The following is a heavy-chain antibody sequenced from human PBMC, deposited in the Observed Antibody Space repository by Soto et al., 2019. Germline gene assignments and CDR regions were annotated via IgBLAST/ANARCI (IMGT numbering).Heavy chain of an antibody. CDR2: IFWDDDK. CDR3: AHSPPYDILTGSLNYFDY. Sequence: QITLKESGPTLVKPTQTLTLTCTFSGFSLSTSGVGVGWIRQPPGKALEWLALIFWDDDKRYSPSLKSRLTIPKGTSKNQVVLTMTNMDPVDTATYYCAHSPPYDILTGSLNYFDYWGQGTLVTVSS. J-gene: IGHJ4*02. CDR1: GFSLSTSGVG. V-gene: IGHV2-5*02. D-gene: IGHD3-9*01.